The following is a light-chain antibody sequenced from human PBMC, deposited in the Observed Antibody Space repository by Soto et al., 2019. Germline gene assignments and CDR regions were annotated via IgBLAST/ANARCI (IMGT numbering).Light chain of an antibody. CDR2: GAS. V-gene: IGKV3-15*01. CDR3: QQYNNWPPKLT. CDR1: QFVNSRS. Sequence: ETVLTQSPGPLSLSPVESSTLLSRAIQFVNSRSLAWYQQKPGQAPRLPIYGASTRATGIPPRFSGSGSGTEFTLTISSLQSEDFAVYYCQQYNNWPPKLTFGGGTKVDNK. J-gene: IGKJ4*01.